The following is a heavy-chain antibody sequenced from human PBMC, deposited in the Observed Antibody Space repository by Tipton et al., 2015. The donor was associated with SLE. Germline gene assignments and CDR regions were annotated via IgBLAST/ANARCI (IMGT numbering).Heavy chain of an antibody. Sequence: GSLRLSCAASGFTFSSYGMHWVRQAPGKGLEWVAFIQNDGSNEYYADSVKGRFTISRDNSKNTLYLQINSLRAGETAVYYCAKVSGQWETLDYWGQGTLVTVSS. J-gene: IGHJ4*02. CDR1: GFTFSSYG. CDR2: IQNDGSNE. CDR3: AKVSGQWETLDY. V-gene: IGHV3-30*02. D-gene: IGHD1-26*01.